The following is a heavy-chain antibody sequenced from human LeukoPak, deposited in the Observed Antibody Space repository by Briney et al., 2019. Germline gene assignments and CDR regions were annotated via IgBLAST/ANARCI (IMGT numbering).Heavy chain of an antibody. J-gene: IGHJ4*02. V-gene: IGHV4-39*07. CDR1: GDSISSSSYY. CDR2: IYYSGST. CDR3: ASNLRWSGVDY. D-gene: IGHD4-23*01. Sequence: SETLSLACTVSGDSISSSSYYWGRIRQPPGKGLERIGSIYYSGSTYYNPSLKSRVTISVDTSKNQFSLKLSSVTAADTAVYYCASNLRWSGVDYWGQGTLVTVSS.